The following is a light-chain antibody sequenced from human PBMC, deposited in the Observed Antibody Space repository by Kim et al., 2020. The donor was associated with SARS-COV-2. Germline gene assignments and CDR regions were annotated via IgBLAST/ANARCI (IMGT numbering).Light chain of an antibody. J-gene: IGLJ1*01. Sequence: SYELTQPPSVSVSPGQTASITCSGDELGDKYTCWYQQKPGQSPVLVIYQDDKRPSGIPERFSGSTSGNAATLTISGPQAMDEADYYCQAWDSSTVVFGTG. V-gene: IGLV3-1*01. CDR1: ELGDKY. CDR2: QDD. CDR3: QAWDSSTVV.